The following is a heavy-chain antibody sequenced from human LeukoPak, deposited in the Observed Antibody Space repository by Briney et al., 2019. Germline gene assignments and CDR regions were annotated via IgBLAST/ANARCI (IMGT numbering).Heavy chain of an antibody. CDR2: ISWNSGSI. CDR3: AKDLFGDTDY. J-gene: IGHJ4*02. D-gene: IGHD3-10*02. Sequence: PGRSLRLSCAASGFTFDDYAMHWVRQAPGKGLEWVSGISWNSGSIGYADSVKGRFTISRDNAKNSLYLQMNSLRAEDTAVYYCAKDLFGDTDYWGQGTLVTVSS. CDR1: GFTFDDYA. V-gene: IGHV3-9*01.